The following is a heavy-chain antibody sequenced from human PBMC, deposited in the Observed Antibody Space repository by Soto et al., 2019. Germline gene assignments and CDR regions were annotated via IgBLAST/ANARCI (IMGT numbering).Heavy chain of an antibody. V-gene: IGHV3-33*01. D-gene: IGHD5-12*01. CDR1: GFTFSSYG. Sequence: QVQLVETGEGVVQPGRSLRLSCAASGFTFSSYGMHWVRQAPGKGLEWVAVIGNDGSNKYYADYVKGPFNISRDNSKNTLSLHMNSLRVEDTAVSYCARDSPYSSCPARFDPWGQGTLVTVSS. J-gene: IGHJ5*02. CDR2: IGNDGSNK. CDR3: ARDSPYSSCPARFDP.